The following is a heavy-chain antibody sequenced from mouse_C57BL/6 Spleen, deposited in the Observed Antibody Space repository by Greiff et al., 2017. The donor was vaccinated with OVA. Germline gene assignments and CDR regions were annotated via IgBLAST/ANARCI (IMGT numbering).Heavy chain of an antibody. CDR3: ARRLLEGDWFAY. CDR1: GYTFTSYW. CDR2: INPSSGYT. J-gene: IGHJ3*01. V-gene: IGHV1-7*01. Sequence: QVQLKESGAELAKPGASVKLSCKASGYTFTSYWMHWVKQRPGQGLEWIGYINPSSGYTKYNQKFKDKATLTADKSSSTAYMQLSSLTYVDSAVDYCARRLLEGDWFAYWGQGTLVTVSA.